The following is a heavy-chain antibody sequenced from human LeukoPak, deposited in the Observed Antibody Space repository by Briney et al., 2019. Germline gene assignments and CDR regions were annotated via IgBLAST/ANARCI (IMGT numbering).Heavy chain of an antibody. J-gene: IGHJ4*02. V-gene: IGHV3-7*01. CDR3: ARDRDYDFWSGTVVPYYFDY. CDR1: GFTFSSYW. D-gene: IGHD3-3*01. Sequence: GGSLRLSCAASGFTFSSYWMSWVRQAPGKGLEWVANVKQDGSEKYYVDSVKGRFTISRDNAKNSLYLQMNSLRAGDTAVYYCARDRDYDFWSGTVVPYYFDYWGQGTLVTVSS. CDR2: VKQDGSEK.